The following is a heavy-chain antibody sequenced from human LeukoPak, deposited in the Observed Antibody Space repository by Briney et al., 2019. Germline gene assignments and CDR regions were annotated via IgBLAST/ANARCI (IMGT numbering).Heavy chain of an antibody. J-gene: IGHJ4*02. V-gene: IGHV3-73*01. Sequence: PGGSLRLSCAVSGFTFSDAWMTWVRQAPGEGLEWVGRIRSKANSYATTYAASVKGRFTFSRDDSKNTAYLQMNSLKTDDTAVYYCTRLGYCSGSSYCNYWGQGTLVTVSS. D-gene: IGHD2-15*01. CDR2: IRSKANSYAT. CDR1: GFTFSDAW. CDR3: TRLGYCSGSSYCNY.